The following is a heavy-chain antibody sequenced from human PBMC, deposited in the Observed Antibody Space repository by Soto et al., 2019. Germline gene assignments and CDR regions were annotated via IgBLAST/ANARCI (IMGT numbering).Heavy chain of an antibody. Sequence: PSETLSLTCTVSGGSFSSSSYYWGWILHPPGKGLEWIGSIYYSGSTYYNPSLKSRVTISVDTSKNQFSLKLSSVTAADTAVYYCARHVWFWGYYDSSGYYQWGQEPLVTVSS. D-gene: IGHD3-22*01. J-gene: IGHJ4*02. CDR1: GGSFSSSSYY. CDR2: IYYSGST. V-gene: IGHV4-39*01. CDR3: ARHVWFWGYYDSSGYYQ.